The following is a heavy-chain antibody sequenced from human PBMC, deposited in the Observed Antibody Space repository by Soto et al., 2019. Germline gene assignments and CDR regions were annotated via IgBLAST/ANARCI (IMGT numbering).Heavy chain of an antibody. Sequence: ASVKVSCKASGYTFTSYGISWVRQAPGQGFEWLVWISAYNGNTNYVQKLQGRVTMTTDTSTSIAYMELRSLRSDDTAVYYCAGGYSYGYVMGGDAFDIWGQGTMVTVSS. D-gene: IGHD5-18*01. CDR1: GYTFTSYG. J-gene: IGHJ3*02. CDR2: ISAYNGNT. CDR3: AGGYSYGYVMGGDAFDI. V-gene: IGHV1-18*01.